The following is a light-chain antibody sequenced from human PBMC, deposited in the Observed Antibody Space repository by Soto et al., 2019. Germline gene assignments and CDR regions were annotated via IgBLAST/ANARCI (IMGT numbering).Light chain of an antibody. CDR2: SNN. CDR1: GSNNGTNS. CDR3: ATWDVSLNAVV. V-gene: IGLV1-44*01. J-gene: IGLJ2*01. Sequence: QSVLTQPPSASGTPGQRVTISCSGSGSNNGTNSVDWHQQLPGTAPKLLIYSNNQRPSGVPDRFSGSKSGTSASLAISGLQSEDEAHYYCATWDVSLNAVVFGGGTKVTVL.